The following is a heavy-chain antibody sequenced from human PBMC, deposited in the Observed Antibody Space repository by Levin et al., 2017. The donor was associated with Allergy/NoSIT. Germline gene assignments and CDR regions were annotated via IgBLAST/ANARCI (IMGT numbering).Heavy chain of an antibody. CDR1: GFPFSNAW. V-gene: IGHV3-15*01. J-gene: IGHJ3*02. D-gene: IGHD3-3*01. CDR2: VKSNTDGGTT. CDR3: TTIAPDFWSGYTGSGAFDI. Sequence: ETLSLTCAASGFPFSNAWMNWVRQAPGKGLEWVGHVKSNTDGGTTDYGAPVKGRFTISRDDSGDTLYLQMKNLKIEDTAVYYCTTIAPDFWSGYTGSGAFDIWGQGTLVTVSS.